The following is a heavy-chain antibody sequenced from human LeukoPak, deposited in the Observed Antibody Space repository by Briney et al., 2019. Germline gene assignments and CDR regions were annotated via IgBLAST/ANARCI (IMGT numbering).Heavy chain of an antibody. CDR2: FYCSGST. D-gene: IGHD2-2*01. CDR1: RYSINSVYC. V-gene: IGHV4-38-2*02. CDR3: ARRGGWPVVPAAISYYIDV. Sequence: SVTLSLTCTVSRYSINSVYCWGWIRQPPGKGLEWIGSFYCSGSTNYNPSLKSRVTISVDTSKNQLSLKLSSVTAADTAVYYCARRGGWPVVPAAISYYIDVWGKGTTVTISS. J-gene: IGHJ6*03.